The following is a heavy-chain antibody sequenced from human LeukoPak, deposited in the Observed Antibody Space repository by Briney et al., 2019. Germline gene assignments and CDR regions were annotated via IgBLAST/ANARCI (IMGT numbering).Heavy chain of an antibody. J-gene: IGHJ5*02. CDR1: GGSISSGDYY. CDR3: AREGREILWFGELFRDDNWFDP. Sequence: SETLSLTCTVSGGSISSGDYYWSWIRQPPGKGLEWIGYIYYSGSTYYNPSLKSRVTISVDTSKNQFSLKLSSVTAAVTAVYYCAREGREILWFGELFRDDNWFDPWGQGTLVTVSS. D-gene: IGHD3-10*01. V-gene: IGHV4-30-4*01. CDR2: IYYSGST.